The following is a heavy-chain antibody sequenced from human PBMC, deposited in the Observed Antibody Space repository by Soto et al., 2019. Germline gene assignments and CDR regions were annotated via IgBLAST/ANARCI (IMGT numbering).Heavy chain of an antibody. CDR3: ARLVPIWFGELLSYYFDY. CDR2: IYYSGST. D-gene: IGHD3-10*01. Sequence: SETLSLTCTVSGGSISSSSYYWGWIRQPPGKGLEWIGSIYYSGSTYYNPSLKSRVTISVDTSKNQFSLKLSSVTAADTAVYYCARLVPIWFGELLSYYFDYWGQGTLVTVSS. J-gene: IGHJ4*02. V-gene: IGHV4-39*01. CDR1: GGSISSSSYY.